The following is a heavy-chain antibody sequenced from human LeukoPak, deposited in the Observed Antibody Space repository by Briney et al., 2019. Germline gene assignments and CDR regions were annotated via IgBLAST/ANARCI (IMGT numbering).Heavy chain of an antibody. J-gene: IGHJ4*02. CDR2: INHSGST. CDR3: ARRGSVRGDYVLGVFDYFDY. V-gene: IGHV4-34*01. Sequence: SETLSLTCAVYGGSFSGYYWSWIRQPPGKGLEWIGEINHSGSTNYNPSLKSRVTISVDTSKNQFSLQLNSVTPEDTAVYYCARRGSVRGDYVLGVFDYFDYWGQGTLVTVSS. CDR1: GGSFSGYY. D-gene: IGHD4-17*01.